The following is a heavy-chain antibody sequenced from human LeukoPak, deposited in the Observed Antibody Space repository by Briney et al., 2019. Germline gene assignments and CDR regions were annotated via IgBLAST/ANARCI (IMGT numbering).Heavy chain of an antibody. V-gene: IGHV3-7*03. CDR2: IKRDGSET. D-gene: IGHD3-10*01. J-gene: IGHJ4*02. CDR3: ARAVLLWSNDY. CDR1: GFTFSTYW. Sequence: PGGSLRLSCAASGFTFSTYWMSWVRQAPGKGLEWVANIKRDGSETYYVDSVKGRFTISRDNAKNSLYLQMNSLRAEDTAVYYCARAVLLWSNDYWGQGTLVTVSS.